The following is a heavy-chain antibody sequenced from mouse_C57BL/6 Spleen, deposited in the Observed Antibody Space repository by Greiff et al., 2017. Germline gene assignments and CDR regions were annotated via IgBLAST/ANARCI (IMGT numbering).Heavy chain of an antibody. V-gene: IGHV1-64*01. CDR2: IHPNSGST. J-gene: IGHJ3*01. D-gene: IGHD2-4*01. CDR3: AREIDYDWFAY. Sequence: VQLQQPGAELVKPGASVKLSCKASGYTFTSYWMHWVKRRPGQGLEWIGMIHPNSGSTNYNEKFKSKATLTVDKSSSTAYMQLSSLTSEDSAVYYCAREIDYDWFAYWGQGTLVTVSA. CDR1: GYTFTSYW.